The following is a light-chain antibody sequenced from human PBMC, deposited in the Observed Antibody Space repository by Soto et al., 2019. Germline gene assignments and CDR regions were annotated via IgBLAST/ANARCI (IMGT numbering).Light chain of an antibody. V-gene: IGKV1-5*01. CDR1: QNVSTW. Sequence: DIQMTQSASTLSASVGDRFTITRRASQNVSTWLAWYQHKPRKSPKLLLFDVSNLESGVPSRFSGSGSGTELNLTISSLQSDDFATYYCQQYDSYRTFGQWNKV. CDR2: DVS. J-gene: IGKJ1*01. CDR3: QQYDSYRT.